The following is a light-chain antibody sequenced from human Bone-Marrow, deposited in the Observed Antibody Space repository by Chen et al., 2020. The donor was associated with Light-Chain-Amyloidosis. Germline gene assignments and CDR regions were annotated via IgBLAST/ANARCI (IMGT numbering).Light chain of an antibody. CDR2: DSD. V-gene: IGLV1-51*01. CDR3: EAWDSSLSAVV. J-gene: IGLJ2*01. CDR1: NSNIASNY. Sequence: QSVLTQPPSVSAAPGQEGTISCSGSNSNIASNYVSWYQHLPGTAPKLLIYDSDNRPSGIPDRFSGSKSGTSATLGITGLQTGDEADYYCEAWDSSLSAVVFGGGTKLTVL.